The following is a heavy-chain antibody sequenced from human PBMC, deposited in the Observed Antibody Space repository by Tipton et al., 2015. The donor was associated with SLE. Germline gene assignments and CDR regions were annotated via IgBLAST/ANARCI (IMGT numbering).Heavy chain of an antibody. J-gene: IGHJ6*02. CDR1: GFTFSSYS. Sequence: SLRLSCAAPGFTFSSYSMNWVRQAPGKGLEWVSSISSSSSYIYYADSVRGRFTISRDNAKNSLYLQMNSLRAEDTAVYYCARDDLVTDSSSWYRSRYYYYGMDVWGQGTTVTVSS. CDR3: ARDDLVTDSSSWYRSRYYYYGMDV. V-gene: IGHV3-21*03. CDR2: ISSSSSYI. D-gene: IGHD6-13*01.